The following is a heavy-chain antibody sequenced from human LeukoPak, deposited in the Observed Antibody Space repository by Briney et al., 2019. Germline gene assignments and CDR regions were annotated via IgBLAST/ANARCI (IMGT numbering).Heavy chain of an antibody. V-gene: IGHV3-66*04. CDR2: IRSDTTT. CDR3: ARRRGGYGDGDFDY. CDR1: GFTASSRT. Sequence: GGSLRLSCAASGFTASSRTMIWVRQAPGKGLECVSYIRSDTTTEYAEYVKGRFTISRDDSKNTVYLQMNSLRVEDTSVYYCARRRGGYGDGDFDYWGQGPLVTVSS. D-gene: IGHD4-17*01. J-gene: IGHJ4*02.